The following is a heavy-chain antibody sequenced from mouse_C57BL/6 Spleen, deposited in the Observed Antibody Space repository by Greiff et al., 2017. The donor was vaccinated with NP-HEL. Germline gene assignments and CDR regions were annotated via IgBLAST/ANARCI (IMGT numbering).Heavy chain of an antibody. CDR1: GFTFSSYA. CDR3: ARDLGRGYFDY. J-gene: IGHJ2*01. Sequence: EVMLVESGGGLVKPGGSLKLSCAASGFTFSSYAMSWVRQTPEKRLEWVATISDGGSYTYYPDNVKGRFTISRDNAKNNLYLQMSHLKSEDTAMYYCARDLGRGYFDYWGQGTTLTVSS. CDR2: ISDGGSYT. D-gene: IGHD4-1*01. V-gene: IGHV5-4*01.